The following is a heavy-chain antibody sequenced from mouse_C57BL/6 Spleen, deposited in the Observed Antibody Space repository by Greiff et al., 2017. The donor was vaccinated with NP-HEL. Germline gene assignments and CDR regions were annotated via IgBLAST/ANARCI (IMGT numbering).Heavy chain of an antibody. Sequence: QVQLKQSGAELVMPGASVKLSCKASGYTFTSYWMHWVKQRPGQGLERIGEIDPSDSYTNYNQKFKGKSTLTVDKSSSTAYMQLSSLTSEDSAVYYCARLGGLGGYWGQGTTLTVSS. V-gene: IGHV1-69*01. CDR1: GYTFTSYW. J-gene: IGHJ2*01. CDR2: IDPSDSYT. CDR3: ARLGGLGGY. D-gene: IGHD4-1*01.